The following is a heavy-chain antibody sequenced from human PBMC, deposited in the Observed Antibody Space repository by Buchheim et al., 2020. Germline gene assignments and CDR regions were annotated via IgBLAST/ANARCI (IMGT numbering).Heavy chain of an antibody. D-gene: IGHD6-13*01. CDR3: AKEGFGSSWPYYYYYYGMDV. CDR1: GFTFSSYG. CDR2: ISSDGSNK. V-gene: IGHV3-30*18. J-gene: IGHJ6*02. Sequence: QVQLVESGGGVVQPGRSLRLSCAASGFTFSSYGMHWVRQAPGKGLEWVAVISSDGSNKYYADSVKGRFTISRDNSKNTLYLQMNSLRAEDTAVYYCAKEGFGSSWPYYYYYYGMDVWGQGTT.